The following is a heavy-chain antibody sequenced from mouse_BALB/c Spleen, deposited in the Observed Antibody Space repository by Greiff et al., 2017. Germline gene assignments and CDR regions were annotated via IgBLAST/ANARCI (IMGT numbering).Heavy chain of an antibody. CDR3: AREAASSLFAY. J-gene: IGHJ3*01. D-gene: IGHD6-2*01. CDR2: IWAGGST. Sequence: VQLQQSGPGLVAPSQSLSITCTVSGFSLTSYGVHWVRQPPGKGLEWLGVIWAGGSTNYNSALMSRLSISKDNSKSQVFLKMNSLQTDDTAMYYCAREAASSLFAYWGQGTLVTVSA. CDR1: GFSLTSYG. V-gene: IGHV2-9*02.